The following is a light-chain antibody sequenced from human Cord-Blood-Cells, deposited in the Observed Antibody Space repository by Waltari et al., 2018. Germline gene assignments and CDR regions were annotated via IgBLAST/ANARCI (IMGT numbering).Light chain of an antibody. J-gene: IGLJ2*01. Sequence: QSALTPPASVSGSPGQSSTIPCTGTSSDFGGYNLVSWYQQHPGKAPNLMIYEGSKRPSGVSNRFSGSKSGNTASLTISGLQAEDEADYYCCSYAGSSTVFGGGTKLTVL. V-gene: IGLV2-23*01. CDR1: SSDFGGYNL. CDR2: EGS. CDR3: CSYAGSSTV.